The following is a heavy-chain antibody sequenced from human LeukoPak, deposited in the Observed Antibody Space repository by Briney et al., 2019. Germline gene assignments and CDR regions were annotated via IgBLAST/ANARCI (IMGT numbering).Heavy chain of an antibody. Sequence: SVKVSCKASGGTFSSYAISWVRQAPGQGLEWMGGIIPIFGTANYAQKFQGRVTITADESTSTAYMELSSLRSEDTAVYYCANRGYSYGHELGYNNWFDPWGQGTLVTVSS. CDR1: GGTFSSYA. D-gene: IGHD5-18*01. V-gene: IGHV1-69*13. J-gene: IGHJ5*02. CDR3: ANRGYSYGHELGYNNWFDP. CDR2: IIPIFGTA.